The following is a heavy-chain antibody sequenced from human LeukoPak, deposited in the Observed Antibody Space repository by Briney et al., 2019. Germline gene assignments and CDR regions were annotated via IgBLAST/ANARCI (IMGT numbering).Heavy chain of an antibody. CDR2: ISSTSSTI. Sequence: GGSLRLSCAASGFTFSNHGIHWVRQAPGKGLEWVSYISSTSSTIYYADSMKGRFTISRDNAKNSLYLQMNSLRAEDTAVYYCARDPPHGMDVWGQGTTVTVSS. CDR1: GFTFSNHG. V-gene: IGHV3-48*01. J-gene: IGHJ6*02. CDR3: ARDPPHGMDV.